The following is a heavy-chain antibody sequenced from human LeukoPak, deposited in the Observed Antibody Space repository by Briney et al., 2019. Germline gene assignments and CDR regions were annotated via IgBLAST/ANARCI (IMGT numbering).Heavy chain of an antibody. CDR1: GYTFTSYG. D-gene: IGHD3-10*01. CDR2: ISAYNGNT. J-gene: IGHJ4*02. CDR3: ARDQRIEDYTSGSYCFDY. Sequence: ASVKVSCKASGYTFTSYGISWVRQAPGQGLEWLGWISAYNGNTNNAQKFQGRVTMTTDTSTSTAYMDLRSLTSDDTAVHYCARDQRIEDYTSGSYCFDYWGQGTLVTVSS. V-gene: IGHV1-18*01.